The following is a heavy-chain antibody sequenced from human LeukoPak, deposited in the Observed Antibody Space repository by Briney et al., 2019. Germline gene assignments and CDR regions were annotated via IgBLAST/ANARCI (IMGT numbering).Heavy chain of an antibody. CDR2: INPIGGST. V-gene: IGHV1-46*01. CDR3: ARVLEGSGVDY. CDR1: RYTFTSYY. J-gene: IGHJ4*02. Sequence: GASVKVSCKASRYTFTSYYMHWVRQAPGQGLEWMGIINPIGGSTIYAQTFQGRVTMTRDTSTSTVFMELNSLRSEDTAVYYCARVLEGSGVDYWGQGTLVTVSS. D-gene: IGHD6-19*01.